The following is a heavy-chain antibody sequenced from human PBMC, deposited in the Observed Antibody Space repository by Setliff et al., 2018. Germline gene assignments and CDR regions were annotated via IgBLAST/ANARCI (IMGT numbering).Heavy chain of an antibody. V-gene: IGHV1-18*01. CDR2: INNYSFKT. J-gene: IGHJ4*02. D-gene: IGHD3-22*01. Sequence: ASVKVSCKTSGYTFTNYGITWVRQAPGQGLEWMGWINNYSFKTSYPQKFLGRVTVTTDTSTGTAFMELGSLTSDDTAIYYCARINFYVSSGYYYAPDYWGPGTLVTVSS. CDR3: ARINFYVSSGYYYAPDY. CDR1: GYTFTNYG.